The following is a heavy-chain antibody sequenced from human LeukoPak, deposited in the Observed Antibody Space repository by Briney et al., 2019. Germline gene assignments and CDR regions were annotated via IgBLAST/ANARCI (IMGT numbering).Heavy chain of an antibody. CDR1: GFTYTSYA. CDR3: AKDAGRLQITSNNYYYGMDV. D-gene: IGHD4-11*01. J-gene: IGHJ6*02. Sequence: QTGGSLRLSCAASGFTYTSYAMSWVRQAPGKGLEWVSSISGSGGSTYYADSVKGRFTISRDNSKNTLYLQMNSLRAEDTAVYYCAKDAGRLQITSNNYYYGMDVWGQGTTVTVSS. CDR2: ISGSGGST. V-gene: IGHV3-23*01.